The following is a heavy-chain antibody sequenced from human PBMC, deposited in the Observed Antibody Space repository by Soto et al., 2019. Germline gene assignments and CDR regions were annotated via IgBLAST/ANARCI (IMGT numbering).Heavy chain of an antibody. Sequence: QVQLVQSGAEVKKPGASVKVSCKASGYTFTSYGISWVRQAPGQGLEWMGWISAYNGNTNYAQKLQGRVTMTPDTSTSTAYVEVRSLRSDDTAVYYCASCSIAATDPYGMDVWRQGTTVTVSS. CDR2: ISAYNGNT. J-gene: IGHJ6*02. V-gene: IGHV1-18*01. D-gene: IGHD6-13*01. CDR3: ASCSIAATDPYGMDV. CDR1: GYTFTSYG.